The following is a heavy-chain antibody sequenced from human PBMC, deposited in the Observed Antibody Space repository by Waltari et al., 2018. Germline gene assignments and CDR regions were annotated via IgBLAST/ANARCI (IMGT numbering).Heavy chain of an antibody. V-gene: IGHV3-7*01. CDR1: GFTFSSYW. Sequence: EVQLVESGGGLVQPGGSLRLSCAASGFTFSSYWMSWVRQAPGKGLEWVANIKQDGSEKYYVDSVKGRFTISRDNAKNSLYLQMNSLRAEDTAVYYCASDKYYYGSGSYNWFDPWGQGTLVTVSS. CDR3: ASDKYYYGSGSYNWFDP. CDR2: IKQDGSEK. J-gene: IGHJ5*02. D-gene: IGHD3-10*01.